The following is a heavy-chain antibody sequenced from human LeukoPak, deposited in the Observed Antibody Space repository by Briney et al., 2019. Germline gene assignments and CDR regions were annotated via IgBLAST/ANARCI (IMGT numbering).Heavy chain of an antibody. Sequence: GGSLRLSCAASGFTVSSNYMSWVRQAPGKGLEWVSVIYSGGSTYYADSVKGRSTISRDNSKNTLYLQMNSLRAEDTAVYYCARVGSSWFFDYWGQGTLVTVSS. CDR2: IYSGGST. CDR3: ARVGSSWFFDY. CDR1: GFTVSSNY. V-gene: IGHV3-53*01. D-gene: IGHD6-13*01. J-gene: IGHJ4*02.